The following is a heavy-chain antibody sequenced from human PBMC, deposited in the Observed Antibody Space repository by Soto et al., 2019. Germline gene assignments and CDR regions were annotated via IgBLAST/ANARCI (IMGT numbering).Heavy chain of an antibody. CDR1: GFTFSSYG. CDR2: ISYDGSNK. CDR3: ANTVGGGGSPFGY. D-gene: IGHD1-26*01. V-gene: IGHV3-30*18. Sequence: QVQLVESGGGVVQPGRSLRLSCAASGFTFSSYGMHWVRQAPGKGLEWVAVISYDGSNKYYADSVKGRFTISRDNSKNTLYLQMNSLRAEDTAVYYCANTVGGGGSPFGYWGQGTLVTVSS. J-gene: IGHJ4*02.